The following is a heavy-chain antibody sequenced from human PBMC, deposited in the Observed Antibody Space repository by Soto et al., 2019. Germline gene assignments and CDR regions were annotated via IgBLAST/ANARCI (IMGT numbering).Heavy chain of an antibody. J-gene: IGHJ4*01. CDR2: ITWNSGKI. D-gene: IGHD4-17*01. CDR1: GFTFDDYA. V-gene: IGHV3-9*01. Sequence: GGSLRLSCTASGFTFDDYAMHWVRQGPGRGLEWVSGITWNSGKIAYAGSVKGRFTIARDDDNNSLYLQMNSLRPEDTALYYCVKDSYADFHRVLSTAEYFFDYWGHGTLVTVSS. CDR3: VKDSYADFHRVLSTAEYFFDY.